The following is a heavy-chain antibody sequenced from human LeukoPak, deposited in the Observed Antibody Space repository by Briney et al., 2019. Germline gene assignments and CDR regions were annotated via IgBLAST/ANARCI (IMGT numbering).Heavy chain of an antibody. Sequence: ASVKVSCKASGYTFTGYYMHCVRQAPGLGLEWMGWINPNSGGTNYAQKFQCRVTMTRDTPTTTVYMELSSLRSEDTAVYYCAKGGTWTIYYFDYWGQGTLVTVSS. V-gene: IGHV1-2*02. D-gene: IGHD3/OR15-3a*01. J-gene: IGHJ4*02. CDR3: AKGGTWTIYYFDY. CDR1: GYTFTGYY. CDR2: INPNSGGT.